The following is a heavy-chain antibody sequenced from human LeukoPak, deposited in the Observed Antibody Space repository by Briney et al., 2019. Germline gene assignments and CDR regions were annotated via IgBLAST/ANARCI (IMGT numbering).Heavy chain of an antibody. CDR2: IGYISFGGST. J-gene: IGHJ5*02. Sequence: SETLSLTCTVSGDSISTYYWSWIRQPPGKGLEWIGYIGYISFGGSTTCNPSLKSRVAISVDTSRNQISLRLSSVTAADTAVYYCARNAAVATSRTWFDPWGQGTLVTVSS. V-gene: IGHV4-59*08. CDR3: ARNAAVATSRTWFDP. CDR1: GDSISTYY. D-gene: IGHD6-25*01.